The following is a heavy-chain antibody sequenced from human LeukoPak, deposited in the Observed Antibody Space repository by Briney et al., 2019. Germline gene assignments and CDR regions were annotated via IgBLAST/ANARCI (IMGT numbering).Heavy chain of an antibody. CDR1: GGSFSGYY. Sequence: PSETLSLTCAVYGGSFSGYYWSWIRQPPGKGLEWIGEINHSGDTNYNPSLKSRVTMSVDTSKNQVPLLLSSVTAADTAVYYCARKDDAFDIWGQGTMVSVSS. CDR2: INHSGDT. CDR3: ARKDDAFDI. J-gene: IGHJ3*02. V-gene: IGHV4-34*01.